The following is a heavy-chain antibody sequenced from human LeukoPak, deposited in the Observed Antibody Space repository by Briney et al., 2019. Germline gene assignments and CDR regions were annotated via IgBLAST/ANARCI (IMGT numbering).Heavy chain of an antibody. J-gene: IGHJ3*02. CDR3: ARGRGQWLDTDAFDI. V-gene: IGHV1-8*01. CDR2: MNPNSGNT. Sequence: ASVKVSCKASGYTFTSYDINWVRQATGRGLEWMGWMNPNSGNTGYAQKFQGRVTMTRNTSISTAYMELSSLRSEDTAVYYCARGRGQWLDTDAFDIWGQGTMVTVSS. CDR1: GYTFTSYD. D-gene: IGHD6-19*01.